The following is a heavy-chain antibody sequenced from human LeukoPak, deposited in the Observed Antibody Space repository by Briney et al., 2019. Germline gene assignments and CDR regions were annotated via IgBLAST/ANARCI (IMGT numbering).Heavy chain of an antibody. D-gene: IGHD6-19*01. CDR2: ISYDGSNK. J-gene: IGHJ4*02. Sequence: PGGSLRLSCAASGFTFSSYGMHWVRQAPGKGLEGVAVISYDGSNKYYADSVKGRFTISRDNSKNTLYLQMNSLRAEDTAVYYCAKDVSSGWYYFDYWGQGTLVTVSS. CDR3: AKDVSSGWYYFDY. V-gene: IGHV3-30*18. CDR1: GFTFSSYG.